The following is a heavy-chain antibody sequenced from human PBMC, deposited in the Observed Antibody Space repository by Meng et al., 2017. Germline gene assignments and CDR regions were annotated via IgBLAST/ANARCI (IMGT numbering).Heavy chain of an antibody. J-gene: IGHJ4*02. Sequence: QVQLQQSGTGLVKPSQTLSLTCAIAGDSVSSNSAAWNWIRQSPSRGLEWLGRTYYRSKWYNDYAVSVKSRITINPDTSKNQFSLQLNSVTPEDTAVYYCARVPGDPGIAVAVSYYFDYWGQGTLVTVSS. D-gene: IGHD6-19*01. CDR2: TYYRSKWYN. V-gene: IGHV6-1*01. CDR3: ARVPGDPGIAVAVSYYFDY. CDR1: GDSVSSNSAA.